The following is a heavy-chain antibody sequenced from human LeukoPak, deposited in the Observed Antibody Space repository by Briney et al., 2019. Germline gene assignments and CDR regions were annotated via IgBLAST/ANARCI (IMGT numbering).Heavy chain of an antibody. Sequence: GGSLRLSCAASGFTFSNYVMSWVRQAPGKGLEWVSSISGSGGSTYYADSVKGRFTISRDNSKNTLYLQMNSLRVEDTAVYYCAEEVGNTYPTFDYWGQGTLSPSP. CDR1: GFTFSNYV. J-gene: IGHJ4*02. CDR2: ISGSGGST. V-gene: IGHV3-23*01. CDR3: AEEVGNTYPTFDY. D-gene: IGHD1-26*01.